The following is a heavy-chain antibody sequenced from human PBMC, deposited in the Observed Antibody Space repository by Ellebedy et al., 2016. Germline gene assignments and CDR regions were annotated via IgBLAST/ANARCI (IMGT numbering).Heavy chain of an antibody. CDR1: GGTSSNYP. CDR2: ITPKLGTG. CDR3: ARARNSNAFDT. J-gene: IGHJ3*02. V-gene: IGHV1-69*05. D-gene: IGHD1-7*01. Sequence: ASVKVSCKASGGTSSNYPISWVRQAPGQGLEWMGVITPKLGTGNYAQKFQGRVTMTSDTSTGTVYMELSGLRSEDTAVYYCARARNSNAFDTWGQGTVVTVSS.